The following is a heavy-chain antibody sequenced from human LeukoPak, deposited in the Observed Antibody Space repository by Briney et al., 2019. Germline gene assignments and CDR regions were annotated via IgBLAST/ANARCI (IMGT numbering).Heavy chain of an antibody. V-gene: IGHV4-39*01. CDR2: VYYNRRP. Sequence: PSETLSLTCTVSGGSINSNSFHWGWIRQPPGKGLEWIGSVYYNRRPYYNPALKGRVTISIDTSKNQFSLKLSSVTAADTAVYYCARVGGKLVGATPFDYWGQGTLVTVSS. CDR3: ARVGGKLVGATPFDY. J-gene: IGHJ4*02. D-gene: IGHD1-26*01. CDR1: GGSINSNSFH.